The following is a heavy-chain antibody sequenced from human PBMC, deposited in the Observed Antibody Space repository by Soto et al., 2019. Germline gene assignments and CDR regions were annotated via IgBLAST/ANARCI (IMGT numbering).Heavy chain of an antibody. J-gene: IGHJ3*02. Sequence: QVQLVQSGAEVQKPGSSVKVSCKASGGTFSSYAISWVRQAPGQGLEWMGGIIPIFGTANYAQKFQGRVTITADESTSTAYMELSSLRSEDTAVYYCASLLITIFGVADAFDIWGQGTMVTVSS. CDR2: IIPIFGTA. CDR1: GGTFSSYA. D-gene: IGHD3-3*01. V-gene: IGHV1-69*01. CDR3: ASLLITIFGVADAFDI.